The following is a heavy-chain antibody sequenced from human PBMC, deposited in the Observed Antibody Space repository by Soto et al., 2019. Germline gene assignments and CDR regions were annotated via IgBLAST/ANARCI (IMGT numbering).Heavy chain of an antibody. Sequence: GWSLRLSCTASGFTFDDYAMHWVRQGPGRGLEWVSGITWNSGKIAYADSVKGRFTIARDDDNNSLYLQMNSLRPEDTALYYCVKDSYADFHRVLSTAEYFFDYWGHGTLVTVSS. CDR1: GFTFDDYA. CDR2: ITWNSGKI. CDR3: VKDSYADFHRVLSTAEYFFDY. D-gene: IGHD2-15*01. J-gene: IGHJ4*01. V-gene: IGHV3-9*01.